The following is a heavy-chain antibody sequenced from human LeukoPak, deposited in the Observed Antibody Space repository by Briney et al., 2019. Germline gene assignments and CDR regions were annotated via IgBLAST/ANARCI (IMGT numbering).Heavy chain of an antibody. CDR3: AREGTRDAFDI. V-gene: IGHV3-13*01. D-gene: IGHD1-1*01. J-gene: IGHJ3*02. CDR2: IGTAGDT. CDR1: GFTFSSYD. Sequence: TGGSLRLSCAASGFTFSSYDMHWVRQATGKGLEWVSAIGTAGDTYYPGSVKGRFTISRENAKNSLYLQMNSLRAGDTAVYYCAREGTRDAFDIWGQGTMVTVSS.